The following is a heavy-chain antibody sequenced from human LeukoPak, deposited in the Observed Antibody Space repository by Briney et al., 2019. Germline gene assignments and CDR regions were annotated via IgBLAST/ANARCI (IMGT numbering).Heavy chain of an antibody. CDR1: GFTFSSYA. D-gene: IGHD6-13*01. J-gene: IGHJ4*02. CDR3: ARPFYASRYSSTEGY. Sequence: QPGGSQRLSCAASGFTFSSYAMSWVRQAPGKGLEWVSAISGSGGSTYYADSVKGRFTISRDNSKNTLYLQMNSLRAEDTAVYYCARPFYASRYSSTEGYWGQGTLVTVSS. CDR2: ISGSGGST. V-gene: IGHV3-23*01.